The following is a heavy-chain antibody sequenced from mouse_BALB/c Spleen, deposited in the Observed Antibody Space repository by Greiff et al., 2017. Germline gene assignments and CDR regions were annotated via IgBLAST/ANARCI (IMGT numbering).Heavy chain of an antibody. Sequence: VQLKQSGPGLVKPSQSLSLTCSVTGYSITSGYYWNWIRQFPGNKLEWMGYISYDGSNNYNPSLKNRISITRDTSKNQFFLKLNSVTTEDTATYYCAREGGWFDYWGQGTTLTVSS. CDR1: GYSITSGYY. J-gene: IGHJ2*01. CDR2: ISYDGSN. CDR3: AREGGWFDY. D-gene: IGHD2-3*01. V-gene: IGHV3-6*02.